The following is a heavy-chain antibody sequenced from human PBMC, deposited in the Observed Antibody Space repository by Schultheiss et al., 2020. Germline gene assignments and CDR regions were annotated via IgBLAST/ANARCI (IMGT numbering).Heavy chain of an antibody. D-gene: IGHD2-2*01. V-gene: IGHV3-33*01. Sequence: WGSLRLSCAASGFTFSSYGMHWVRQAPGKGLEWVAVIWYDGSNKYYADSVKGRFTISRDNSKNTLYLQMNSLRAEDTAVYYCARGGASAAISSTWFDPWGQGTLVTVSS. CDR2: IWYDGSNK. CDR3: ARGGASAAISSTWFDP. J-gene: IGHJ5*02. CDR1: GFTFSSYG.